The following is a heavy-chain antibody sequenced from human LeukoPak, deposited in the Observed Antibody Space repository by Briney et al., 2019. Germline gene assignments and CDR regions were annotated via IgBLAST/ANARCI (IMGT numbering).Heavy chain of an antibody. CDR2: IRNDGTNK. V-gene: IGHV3-30*02. Sequence: GGSLRLSCAASGFTFSSYGMHWVRQAPGKGLEWVAFIRNDGTNKYYGDSVKGRFTISRDNSKNTVYLQMNSLRVEDTAVYYCARDRAYWDWLDYWGQGTLVTVSS. J-gene: IGHJ4*02. CDR1: GFTFSSYG. CDR3: ARDRAYWDWLDY. D-gene: IGHD1-26*01.